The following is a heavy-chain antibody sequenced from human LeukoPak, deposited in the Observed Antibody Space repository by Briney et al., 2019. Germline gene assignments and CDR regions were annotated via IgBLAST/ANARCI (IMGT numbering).Heavy chain of an antibody. CDR2: IYSGGSI. D-gene: IGHD2-21*02. CDR3: ASSAADCGGDCYLDAFDI. Sequence: PGGSLRLSCAASGFTVSSNYMSWVRQAPGKGLEWVSVIYSGGSIYYADSVKGRFTISRDNSKNTLYLQMNSLRAEDTAVYYCASSAADCGGDCYLDAFDIWGQGTMVTVSS. V-gene: IGHV3-53*01. J-gene: IGHJ3*02. CDR1: GFTVSSNY.